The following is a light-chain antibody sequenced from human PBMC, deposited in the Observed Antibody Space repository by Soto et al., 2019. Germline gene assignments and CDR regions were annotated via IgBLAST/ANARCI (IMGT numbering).Light chain of an antibody. CDR1: QSISSY. J-gene: IGKJ2*01. V-gene: IGKV1-39*01. CDR2: AAS. CDR3: PQSYSIFMYT. Sequence: DIQMTQSPSSLSASVGDRVTITCRASQSISSYLNWYQQKPGKAPKLLIYAASSLQSGVPSRFSGSGSGTDFTLTISSLQPEDFANYYCPQSYSIFMYTFGPGTKVDI.